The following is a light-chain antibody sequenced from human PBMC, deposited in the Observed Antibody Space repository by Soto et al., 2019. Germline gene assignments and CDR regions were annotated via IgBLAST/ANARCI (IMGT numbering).Light chain of an antibody. J-gene: IGKJ1*01. CDR1: QSVSSN. Sequence: EIVMTQSPATLSVSPGERATLSCRASQSVSSNLAWYQQKPGQAPRLLIYGASTRATGIPARLSGSGSGTEFTLTISSLQSEDFAVYYCQQYNNWWTFAQGTKVDI. CDR2: GAS. CDR3: QQYNNWWT. V-gene: IGKV3-15*01.